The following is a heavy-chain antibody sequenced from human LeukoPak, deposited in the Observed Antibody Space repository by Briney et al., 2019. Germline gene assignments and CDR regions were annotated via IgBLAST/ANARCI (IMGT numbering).Heavy chain of an antibody. CDR2: IYLGGTT. Sequence: SETLSLTCTVSGVSIKNYYWSWIRQPPGKGLEWIASIYLGGTTYYTPSLKSRVTISVDTSKNQLSLRLSSVTAADTAVYYCATNWSDFDYWGPGTLVTVSS. J-gene: IGHJ4*02. CDR3: ATNWSDFDY. V-gene: IGHV4-4*09. CDR1: GVSIKNYY. D-gene: IGHD1-1*01.